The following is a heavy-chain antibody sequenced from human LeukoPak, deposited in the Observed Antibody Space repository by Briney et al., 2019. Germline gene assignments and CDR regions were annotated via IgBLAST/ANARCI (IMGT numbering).Heavy chain of an antibody. J-gene: IGHJ4*02. CDR1: GGSISSSSYY. CDR2: IYYSGST. V-gene: IGHV4-39*07. D-gene: IGHD2-2*01. CDR3: ARDCSSTSCYLDY. Sequence: KTSETLSLTCTVSGGSISSSSYYWGWIRQPPGKGLEWIGSIYYSGSTYYNPSLKSRVTISVDTSKNQFSLKLSSVTAADTAVYYCARDCSSTSCYLDYWGQGTLVTVSS.